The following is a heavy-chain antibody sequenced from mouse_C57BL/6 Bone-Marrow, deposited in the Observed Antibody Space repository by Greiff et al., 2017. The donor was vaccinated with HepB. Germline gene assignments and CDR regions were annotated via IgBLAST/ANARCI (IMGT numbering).Heavy chain of an antibody. D-gene: IGHD1-1*01. CDR1: GYTFTDYE. CDR3: AGLLRYPGKDV. V-gene: IGHV1-15*01. CDR2: IDPETGGT. J-gene: IGHJ1*03. Sequence: QVQLQQSGAELVRPGASVTLSCKASGYTFTDYEMHWVKQTPVHGLEWIGAIDPETGGTAYNQKFKGKAILTADKSSSTAYMQLSSLTSEDSAVYYCAGLLRYPGKDVWGTGTTVTVSS.